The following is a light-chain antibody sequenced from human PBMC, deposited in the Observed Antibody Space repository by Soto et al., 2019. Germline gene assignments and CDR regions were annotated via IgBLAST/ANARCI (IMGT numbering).Light chain of an antibody. CDR2: KAS. J-gene: IGKJ1*01. CDR1: QSISSW. Sequence: DIQMAQSPSTLSASVVDRATITCLASQSISSWLAWYQQKPGKAPKLLIYKASSLESGVPSRFSGSGSGTEFTLTISSLQPDDFATYYCQHYNSYSEAFGQGTKVDIK. V-gene: IGKV1-5*03. CDR3: QHYNSYSEA.